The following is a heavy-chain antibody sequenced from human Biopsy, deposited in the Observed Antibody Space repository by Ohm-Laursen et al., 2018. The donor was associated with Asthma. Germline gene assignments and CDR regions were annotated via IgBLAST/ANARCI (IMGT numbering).Heavy chain of an antibody. CDR2: IMTVFGTT. V-gene: IGHV1-69*13. D-gene: IGHD6-19*01. CDR1: GGTFSNFA. CDR3: ARCQVGYSSGWSLLLKKIYYSGMDI. J-gene: IGHJ6*02. Sequence: ASVKVSCKAPGGTFSNFAISWVRQAPGQGLEWLGGIMTVFGTTNYAQKFQGRVTITADESTSTAYMEVTSLRSEDTAIYYCARCQVGYSSGWSLLLKKIYYSGMDIWGQGTVVTVSS.